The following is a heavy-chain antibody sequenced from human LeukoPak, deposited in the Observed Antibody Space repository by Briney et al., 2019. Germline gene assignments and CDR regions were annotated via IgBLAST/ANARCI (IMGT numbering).Heavy chain of an antibody. CDR1: RFSFSSYW. J-gene: IGHJ1*01. CDR2: IKSGGKT. V-gene: IGHV3-74*01. D-gene: IGHD3-22*01. Sequence: GGSLRLSSAASRFSFSSYWMHWVRHAPGKGLVWVSRIKSGGKTNYADSVKGRFTISRDNAKNTVSLQMNSLRAEDTGVYYCARAPSEIGGYYPEYFRHWGQGTLVTVSS. CDR3: ARAPSEIGGYYPEYFRH.